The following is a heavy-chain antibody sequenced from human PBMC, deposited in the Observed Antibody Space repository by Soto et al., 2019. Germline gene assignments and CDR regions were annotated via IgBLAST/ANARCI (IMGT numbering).Heavy chain of an antibody. CDR1: GGSISSGGYY. CDR3: ARGLECLPTDN. J-gene: IGHJ4*02. Sequence: QVQLQESGPGLVKPSQTLSLTCTVSGGSISSGGYYWSWMRQHPGKGLEWIGYIYYSGSTYYNTSIKIRVTISVDTSKNQFSLKLISVTAADTAVYYCARGLECLPTDNWGQGTLVTVAS. D-gene: IGHD2-2*01. V-gene: IGHV4-31*03. CDR2: IYYSGST.